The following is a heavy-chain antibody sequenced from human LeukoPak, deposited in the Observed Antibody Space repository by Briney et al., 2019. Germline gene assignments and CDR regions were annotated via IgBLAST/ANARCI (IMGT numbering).Heavy chain of an antibody. J-gene: IGHJ4*02. CDR2: FDPEDGET. V-gene: IGHV1-24*01. Sequence: GASVKVSCKVSGYTLTELSMHWVRQAPGKGLEWMGGFDPEDGETIYAQKFQGRVTMTEDTSTDTAYMELSSLRSEDTAVYYCATVGYCSSTSYYRGYYFDYWGQGTLVTVSS. CDR3: ATVGYCSSTSYYRGYYFDY. CDR1: GYTLTELS. D-gene: IGHD2-2*02.